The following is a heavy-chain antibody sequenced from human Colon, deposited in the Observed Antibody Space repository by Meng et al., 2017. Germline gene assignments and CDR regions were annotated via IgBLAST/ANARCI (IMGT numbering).Heavy chain of an antibody. CDR2: VNYYNGDT. J-gene: IGHJ5*02. Sequence: QVQLGESEAEVKNPGAYVKVSCKVSGYSYGISWVRQAPGQGLEWMGWVNYYNGDTDYPQKFQGRLTMTTDTSASTAYMELRSLTSDDTAVYYCAKADVLAASHPWGQGTLVTVSS. V-gene: IGHV1-18*01. CDR3: AKADVLAASHP. D-gene: IGHD6-25*01. CDR1: GYSYG.